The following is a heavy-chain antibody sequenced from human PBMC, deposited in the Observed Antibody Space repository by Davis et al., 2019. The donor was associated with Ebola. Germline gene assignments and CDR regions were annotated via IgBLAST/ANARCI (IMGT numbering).Heavy chain of an antibody. CDR1: GGSFSGYY. CDR3: ARMPTVTADHWYFDL. D-gene: IGHD4-17*01. Sequence: SETLSLTCAVYGGSFSGYYWSWIRQPPEKGLEWIGEINHSGSTNYNPSLKSRVTTSVDTSKNQFSLNLSSVTAADTAVYYCARMPTVTADHWYFDLWGRGTLVTVSS. V-gene: IGHV4-34*01. CDR2: INHSGST. J-gene: IGHJ2*01.